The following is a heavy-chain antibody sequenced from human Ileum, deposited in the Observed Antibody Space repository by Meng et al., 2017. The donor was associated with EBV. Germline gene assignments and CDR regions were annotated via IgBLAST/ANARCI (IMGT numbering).Heavy chain of an antibody. CDR1: GDSISSDFW. CDR3: GRDQGRELINH. V-gene: IGHV4-4*01. Sequence: QGHGEELGRGLVKPSRTLTLYCTFDGDSISSDFWWCGVRQPAWKGLECVGDVDHRGETNYNPSIQSRSDISVDKSKKLFYLRLFSVTAADTAVYCCGRDQGRELINHWGRGTLVTVSS. CDR2: VDHRGET. D-gene: IGHD1-7*01. J-gene: IGHJ4*02.